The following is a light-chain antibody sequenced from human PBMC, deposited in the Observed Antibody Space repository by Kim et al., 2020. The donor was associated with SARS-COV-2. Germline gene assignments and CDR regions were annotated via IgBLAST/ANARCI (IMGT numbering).Light chain of an antibody. CDR1: QSVSST. J-gene: IGKJ1*01. CDR2: GAS. Sequence: EIVMTQSPATLSVSPGDRATLPCRASQSVSSTLAWYQQKPGQAPRLLIYGASTRATGIPARFSGSGSGTEFTLTISSLQSEDFAVYYCQQYNNWPPATFGQGTKVDIK. V-gene: IGKV3-15*01. CDR3: QQYNNWPPAT.